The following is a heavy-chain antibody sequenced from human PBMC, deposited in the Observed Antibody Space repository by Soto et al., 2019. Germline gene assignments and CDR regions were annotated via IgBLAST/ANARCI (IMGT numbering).Heavy chain of an antibody. D-gene: IGHD6-13*01. CDR3: ATLAAAGVIDFDY. J-gene: IGHJ4*02. V-gene: IGHV3-48*03. CDR1: GFTFSSYE. Sequence: EVQLVESGGGLVQPGGSLRLSCAASGFTFSSYEMNWVRQAPGKGLEWVSYISSSGSTIYYADSVKGRFTISRDNAKNSLYLQMNSLRAEDTAVYYCATLAAAGVIDFDYWGQGTLVTVSS. CDR2: ISSSGSTI.